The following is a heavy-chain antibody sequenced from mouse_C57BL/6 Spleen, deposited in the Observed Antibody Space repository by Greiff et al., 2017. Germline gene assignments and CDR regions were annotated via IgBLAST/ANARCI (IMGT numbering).Heavy chain of an antibody. CDR2: INPSTGGT. J-gene: IGHJ4*01. V-gene: IGHV1-42*01. CDR1: GYSFTGYY. CDR3: ARKAGDWGENYAMDY. Sequence: EVQLQQSGPELVKPGASVKISCKASGYSFTGYYMNWVKQSPEKSLEWIGEINPSTGGTTYNQKFKAKATLTVDKSSSTAYMQLKSLTSEDSAVYYCARKAGDWGENYAMDYWGQGTSVTVSS.